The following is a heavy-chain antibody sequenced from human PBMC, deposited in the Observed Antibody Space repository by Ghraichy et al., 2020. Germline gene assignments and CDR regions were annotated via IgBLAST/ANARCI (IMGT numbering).Heavy chain of an antibody. CDR3: ARPRSRLLWFGELSDFDY. D-gene: IGHD3-10*01. CDR1: GFTFSSYG. J-gene: IGHJ4*02. CDR2: IWYDGSNK. V-gene: IGHV3-33*01. Sequence: GGSLRLSCAASGFTFSSYGMHWVRQAPGKGLEWVAVIWYDGSNKYYADSVKGRFTISRDNSKNTLYLQMNSLRAEDTAVYYCARPRSRLLWFGELSDFDYWGQGTLVTVSS.